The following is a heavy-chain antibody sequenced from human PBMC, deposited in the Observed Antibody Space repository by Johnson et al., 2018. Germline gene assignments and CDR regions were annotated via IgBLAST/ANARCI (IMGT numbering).Heavy chain of an antibody. CDR1: GFSFSTYA. Sequence: VQLQESGGGLVQPGGSLTLSCVASGFSFSTYAMNWVRQASGKGLEWVTHISAGGAGIHYAGFVKGRFAISRDNSKNILFLQMNSLRAEDTAVYYCATDLPRDWYYDMDVWGQGTTVTVSS. J-gene: IGHJ6*02. CDR3: ATDLPRDWYYDMDV. V-gene: IGHV3-23*01. CDR2: ISAGGAGI. D-gene: IGHD3/OR15-3a*01.